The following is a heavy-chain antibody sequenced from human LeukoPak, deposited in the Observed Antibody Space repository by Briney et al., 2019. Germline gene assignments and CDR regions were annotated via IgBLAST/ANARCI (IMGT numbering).Heavy chain of an antibody. Sequence: GGSLRLSCAASGFTFSTYWMHWVRQDPGKGPVWVSRINSDGSSTIYADSVKGRFTISRDNAKSTLYLQMNSLRAEDTAVYYCARETYYYDSSGYYYGFDYWGQGTLVTVSS. V-gene: IGHV3-74*01. J-gene: IGHJ4*02. D-gene: IGHD3-22*01. CDR2: INSDGSST. CDR1: GFTFSTYW. CDR3: ARETYYYDSSGYYYGFDY.